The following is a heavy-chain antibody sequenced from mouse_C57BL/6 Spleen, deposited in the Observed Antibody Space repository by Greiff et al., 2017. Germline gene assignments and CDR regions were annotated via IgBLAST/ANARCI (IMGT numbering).Heavy chain of an antibody. Sequence: QVQLQQPGAELVRPGSSVKLSCKASGYTFTSYWMDWVKQRPGQGLEWIGNIYPSDSETHYNQKFKDKATLTVDKSSSTAYMQLSSLTSEDSAVYYCARRTGPRYYFDYWGQGTTLTVSS. CDR1: GYTFTSYW. J-gene: IGHJ2*01. CDR2: IYPSDSET. D-gene: IGHD2-10*02. V-gene: IGHV1-61*01. CDR3: ARRTGPRYYFDY.